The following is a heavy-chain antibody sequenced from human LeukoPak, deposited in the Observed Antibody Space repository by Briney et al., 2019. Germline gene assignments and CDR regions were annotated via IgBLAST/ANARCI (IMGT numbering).Heavy chain of an antibody. CDR2: FSGSGGST. D-gene: IGHD2-15*01. V-gene: IGHV3-23*01. Sequence: GGSLRLSCAASGFTFSSYEMNWVRQAPGKGLEWVSTFSGSGGSTYYADSVKGRFSISRDNSKNTLYLQMNSLRDEDTAAYYCARSGLNRFDYWGQGTLVTVSS. CDR3: ARSGLNRFDY. J-gene: IGHJ4*02. CDR1: GFTFSSYE.